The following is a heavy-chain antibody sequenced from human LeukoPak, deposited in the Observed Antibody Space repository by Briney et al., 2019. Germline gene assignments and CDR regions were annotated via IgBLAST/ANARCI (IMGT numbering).Heavy chain of an antibody. D-gene: IGHD6-19*01. CDR3: ASGIAVAGPPFFDY. Sequence: GGSLRLSCAASGFTFSSYAMHWVRQAPGKGLEWVSAISGSGGGTYYADSVKGRFTISRDNSKNTLYLQLNSLRAEDTAVYYCASGIAVAGPPFFDYWGQGTLVTVSS. J-gene: IGHJ4*02. CDR2: ISGSGGGT. V-gene: IGHV3-23*01. CDR1: GFTFSSYA.